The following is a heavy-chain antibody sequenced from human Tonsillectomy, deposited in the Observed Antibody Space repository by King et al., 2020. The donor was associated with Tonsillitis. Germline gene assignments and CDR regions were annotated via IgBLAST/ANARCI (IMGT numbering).Heavy chain of an antibody. J-gene: IGHJ4*02. CDR3: ASPEPSDGLSLDY. V-gene: IGHV3-66*01. D-gene: IGHD1-14*01. Sequence: VQLVESGGGLVQPGGSLRLSCAASGFLVNSNYMTWVRLAPGKGLEWVSVITTDGNTDYADSVRGRFTIFRDNFKNTLFLQMNNLRVEDTAVYYCASPEPSDGLSLDYWRQGTLVTVSS. CDR1: GFLVNSNY. CDR2: ITTDGNT.